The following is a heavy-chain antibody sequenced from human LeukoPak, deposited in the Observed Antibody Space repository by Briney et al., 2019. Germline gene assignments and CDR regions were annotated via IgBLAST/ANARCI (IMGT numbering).Heavy chain of an antibody. D-gene: IGHD1-26*01. CDR1: GFTFSSYA. J-gene: IGHJ3*02. CDR2: ISGSGGST. CDR3: AKGRHGTYSGILDAFDI. Sequence: GGSLRLSCAASGFTFSSYAMSWVRQAPGKGLEWVSAISGSGGSTYYADSVKGRFTISRDNSKNTLYLQMNSLRAEDTAVYYCAKGRHGTYSGILDAFDIWGQGTMVTVSS. V-gene: IGHV3-23*01.